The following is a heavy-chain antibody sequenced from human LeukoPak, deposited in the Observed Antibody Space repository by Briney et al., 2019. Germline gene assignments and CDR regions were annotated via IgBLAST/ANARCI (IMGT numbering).Heavy chain of an antibody. V-gene: IGHV4-61*01. CDR1: GYSISSGYY. D-gene: IGHD7-27*01. Sequence: SETLSLTCTVSGYSISSGYYWSWIRQPPGEGLEWIGYRSTNYDPSLKSRVTISVDTSKNQFSLKLSSVTAADTAVYYCARLSPLTGAYYYMDVWGKGTTVTVFS. J-gene: IGHJ6*03. CDR2: RST. CDR3: ARLSPLTGAYYYMDV.